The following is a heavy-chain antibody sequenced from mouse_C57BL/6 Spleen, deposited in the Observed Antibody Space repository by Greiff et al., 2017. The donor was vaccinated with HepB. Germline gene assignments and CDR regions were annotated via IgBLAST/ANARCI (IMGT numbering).Heavy chain of an antibody. V-gene: IGHV5-4*01. D-gene: IGHD1-1*02. J-gene: IGHJ4*01. CDR3: ARDGGSRYYAMDY. Sequence: EVKLVESGGGLVKPGGSLKLSCAASGFTFSSYAMSWVRQTPEKRLEWVATISDGGSYTYYPDNVKGRFTISRDNAKNNLYLQMSQLKSEDTAMYYCARDGGSRYYAMDYWGQGTSVTVSS. CDR1: GFTFSSYA. CDR2: ISDGGSYT.